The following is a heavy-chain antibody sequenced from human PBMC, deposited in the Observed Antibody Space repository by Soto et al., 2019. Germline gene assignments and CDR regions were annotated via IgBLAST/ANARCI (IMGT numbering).Heavy chain of an antibody. CDR3: AKGRYDISTGYLDY. CDR2: ISWNSGSI. CDR1: GFTFDDYA. V-gene: IGHV3-9*01. J-gene: IGHJ4*02. D-gene: IGHD3-9*01. Sequence: EVQLVESGGGLVQPGRSLRLSCAASGFTFDDYAMHWVRQAPGKGLEWVSGISWNSGSIGYADSVKGRFTISRDNAKNSLYLQMNSLRAEDTALYYCAKGRYDISTGYLDYWGQGTLVTVSS.